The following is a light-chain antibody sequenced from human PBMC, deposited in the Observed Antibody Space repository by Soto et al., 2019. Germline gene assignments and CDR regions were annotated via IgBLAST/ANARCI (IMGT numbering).Light chain of an antibody. CDR2: AAS. CDR1: QSISSY. V-gene: IGKV1-39*01. Sequence: DIQMTQSPSSLSASVGDRVTLTCRASQSISSYLNWYQKKPGKAPKLLIYAASTLQSGVPSRFSGSGSWTDFTLTISSLQPEDFATYYCQESYRTPRWTFGQGTKVDI. CDR3: QESYRTPRWT. J-gene: IGKJ1*01.